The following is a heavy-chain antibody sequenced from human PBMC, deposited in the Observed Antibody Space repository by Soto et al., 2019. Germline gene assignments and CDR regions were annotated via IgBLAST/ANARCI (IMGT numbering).Heavy chain of an antibody. CDR3: ERRSDRGYGYGPDY. CDR2: IYPGDSDT. D-gene: IGHD5-18*01. J-gene: IGHJ4*02. CDR1: GYTFTDYW. Sequence: GEALKISCKGSGYTFTDYWIGWVRQMPGKGLEWMGIIYPGDSDTRYSPSSQGQVTISADKSTSTAYLQWSSLKPSDTAMYYCERRSDRGYGYGPDYWGQGTLVTVSS. V-gene: IGHV5-51*01.